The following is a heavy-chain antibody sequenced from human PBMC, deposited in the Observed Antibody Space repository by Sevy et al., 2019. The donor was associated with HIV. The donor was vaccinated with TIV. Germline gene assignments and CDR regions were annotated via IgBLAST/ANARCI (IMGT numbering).Heavy chain of an antibody. Sequence: GGSLRLSCAASGFTFSSYAMSWVRQAPGKGLERVSAISGSGGSTYYADSVKGRFTISRDNSKNTLYLQMNSLRAEDTAVYYCAKDYDSSGYYLAGDAFDIWCQGTMVTVSS. V-gene: IGHV3-23*01. CDR3: AKDYDSSGYYLAGDAFDI. J-gene: IGHJ3*02. D-gene: IGHD3-22*01. CDR2: ISGSGGST. CDR1: GFTFSSYA.